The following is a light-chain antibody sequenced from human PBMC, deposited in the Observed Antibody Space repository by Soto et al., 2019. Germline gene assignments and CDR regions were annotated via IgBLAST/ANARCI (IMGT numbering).Light chain of an antibody. CDR2: DVS. J-gene: IGLJ3*02. CDR3: CSFAGRLFWV. Sequence: QSALTQPRSVSGSPGQSVTISCTGTSSDVGGYNYVSWYQPHPGKAPKLMVYDVSKRPTGVPDRFSGSESGNTASLTLSGLQAEDEAAYYCCSFAGRLFWVFGPGTKLSDL. CDR1: SSDVGGYNY. V-gene: IGLV2-11*01.